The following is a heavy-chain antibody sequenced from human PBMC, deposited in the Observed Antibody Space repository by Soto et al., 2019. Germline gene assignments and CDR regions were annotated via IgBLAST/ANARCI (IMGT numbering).Heavy chain of an antibody. J-gene: IGHJ3*02. CDR3: ARYTGGVVTATGAFDI. CDR2: IYPGDSDT. D-gene: IGHD2-21*02. CDR1: GYSFTSYW. Sequence: PGESLKISCKGSGYSFTSYWIGWVRQMPGKGLEWMGIIYPGDSDTRYSPSFQGQVTISADKSISTAYLQWSSLKASDTAMYYCARYTGGVVTATGAFDIWGQGTMVTVSS. V-gene: IGHV5-51*01.